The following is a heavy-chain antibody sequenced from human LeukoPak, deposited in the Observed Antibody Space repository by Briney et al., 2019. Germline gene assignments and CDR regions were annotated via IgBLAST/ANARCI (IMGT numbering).Heavy chain of an antibody. V-gene: IGHV3-21*01. CDR3: AREDGIVGATSAFDI. CDR2: INGRSNYI. J-gene: IGHJ3*02. CDR1: GFTFSTYT. Sequence: GGSLRLSCAASGFTFSTYTMNWVRQAPGKGLEWVSSINGRSNYIYYADSVKGRFTISRDNAKNSLYLQMSSLRAEDTAVYYCAREDGIVGATSAFDIWGQGTMVTVSS. D-gene: IGHD1-26*01.